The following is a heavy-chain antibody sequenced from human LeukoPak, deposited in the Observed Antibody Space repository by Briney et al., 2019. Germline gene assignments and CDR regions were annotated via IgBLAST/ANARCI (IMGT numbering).Heavy chain of an antibody. J-gene: IGHJ4*02. D-gene: IGHD1-26*01. CDR3: ARGPRELLLGY. Sequence: SETLSLTCTVSGGSISSGDYYWSWICQPPGKGLEWIGYIYYSGSTYYNPSLKSRVTISVDTSKNQFSLKLSSVTAADTAVYYCARGPRELLLGYWGQGTLVTVSS. CDR1: GGSISSGDYY. V-gene: IGHV4-30-4*08. CDR2: IYYSGST.